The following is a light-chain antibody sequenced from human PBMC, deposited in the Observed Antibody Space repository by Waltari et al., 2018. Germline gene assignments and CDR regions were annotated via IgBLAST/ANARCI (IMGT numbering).Light chain of an antibody. CDR2: EVS. Sequence: QSALTQPASVSGSPGQSITISCTGTSSDVGGYNYVSWYQQHPGKAPNLMISEVSNRPSGVSNRFSGSRSGNTASLTISGLQTEDEADYYCSSYTSSDTVVVGGGTKLTVL. CDR1: SSDVGGYNY. J-gene: IGLJ2*01. CDR3: SSYTSSDTVV. V-gene: IGLV2-14*01.